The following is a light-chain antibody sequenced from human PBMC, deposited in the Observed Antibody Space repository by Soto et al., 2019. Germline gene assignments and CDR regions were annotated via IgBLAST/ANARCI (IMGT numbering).Light chain of an antibody. Sequence: EIVMTQSPATLSVSPGERATLSCRASQSVSSNLAWYQQKPGQAPRLLIYGASTRATGIPARFSGSGSGTEFTLPISSLQAEDFAVYYFQQYNNWPRGTFGGGTKVEIK. V-gene: IGKV3-15*01. J-gene: IGKJ4*01. CDR2: GAS. CDR1: QSVSSN. CDR3: QQYNNWPRGT.